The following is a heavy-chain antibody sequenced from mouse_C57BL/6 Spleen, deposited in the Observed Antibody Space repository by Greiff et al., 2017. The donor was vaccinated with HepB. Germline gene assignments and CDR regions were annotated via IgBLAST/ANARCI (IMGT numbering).Heavy chain of an antibody. CDR3: AREGDYGSRSYFDY. CDR2: IYPGDGDT. J-gene: IGHJ2*01. CDR1: GYAFSSYW. Sequence: VQLQQSGAELVKPGASVKISCKASGYAFSSYWMNWVKQRPGKGLEWIGQIYPGDGDTNYNGKFKGKATLTADKSSSTAYMQRSSLTSADSAVYFCAREGDYGSRSYFDYWGQGTTLTVSS. D-gene: IGHD1-1*01. V-gene: IGHV1-80*01.